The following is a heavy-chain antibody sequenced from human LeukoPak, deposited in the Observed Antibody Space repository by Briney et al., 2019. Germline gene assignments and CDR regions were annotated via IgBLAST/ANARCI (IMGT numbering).Heavy chain of an antibody. CDR3: AKDHPRGYSYGPLSY. CDR2: ISGSGGST. J-gene: IGHJ4*02. CDR1: GFTFSSYA. Sequence: GGSLRLPCAASGFTFSSYAMSWVRQAPGKGLEWVSAISGSGGSTYYADSVKGRFTISRDSSKNTLYLQMNSLRAEDTAVYYCAKDHPRGYSYGPLSYWGQGTLVTVSS. D-gene: IGHD5-18*01. V-gene: IGHV3-23*01.